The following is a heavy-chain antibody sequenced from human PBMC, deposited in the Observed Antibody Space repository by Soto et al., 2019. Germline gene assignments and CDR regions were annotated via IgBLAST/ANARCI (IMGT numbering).Heavy chain of an antibody. D-gene: IGHD4-4*01. CDR1: GGSISSYY. CDR3: ARHTYSNYAPYYYYYMDV. Sequence: SETLSLTCTVSGGSISSYYWSWIRQPPGKGLEWIGYIYYSGSTNYNPSLKSRVTISVDTSKNQFSLKLSSVTAADTAVYYCARHTYSNYAPYYYYYMDVWGKGTTVTSP. V-gene: IGHV4-59*08. J-gene: IGHJ6*03. CDR2: IYYSGST.